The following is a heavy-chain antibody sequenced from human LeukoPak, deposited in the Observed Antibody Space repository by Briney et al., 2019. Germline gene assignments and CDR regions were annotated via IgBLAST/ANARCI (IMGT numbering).Heavy chain of an antibody. Sequence: SGGSLRLSCAASGFTFSSYSMTWVRQAPGKGLEWVSSISSSSSYIYYADSVKGRFTISRDNAKNSLYLQMNSLRAEDTAVYYCARDHCSSTNFCLGYAFDIWGQGTMVTVSS. CDR2: ISSSSSYI. V-gene: IGHV3-21*01. D-gene: IGHD2-2*01. J-gene: IGHJ3*02. CDR3: ARDHCSSTNFCLGYAFDI. CDR1: GFTFSSYS.